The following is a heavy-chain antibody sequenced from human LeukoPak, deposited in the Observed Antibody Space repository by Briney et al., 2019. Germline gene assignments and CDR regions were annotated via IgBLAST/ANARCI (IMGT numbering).Heavy chain of an antibody. J-gene: IGHJ4*02. Sequence: PGGSLRLSCAASGFPFHNYWMTWVRQAPGKGLEWVANINQDENEKYYLDSVKGRFTISRDNAETSLFLQMTSLRVEDTVIYYCARGLYGSGRRSLMAHWGPGTLVAVSS. CDR2: INQDENEK. CDR1: GFPFHNYW. CDR3: ARGLYGSGRRSLMAH. V-gene: IGHV3-7*01. D-gene: IGHD3-10*01.